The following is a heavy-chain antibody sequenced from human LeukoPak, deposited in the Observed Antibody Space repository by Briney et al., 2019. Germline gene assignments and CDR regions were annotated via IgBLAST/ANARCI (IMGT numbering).Heavy chain of an antibody. CDR1: GFTFSSYG. J-gene: IGHJ6*03. Sequence: GGTLRLSCAASGFTFSSYGMSWVRQAPGKGLEWVSAISGSGGSTYYADSVKGRFTISRDNSKNTLYLQMNSLRADDTAVYYCARRYSSSYYMGVWGKGTTVTISS. D-gene: IGHD6-6*01. V-gene: IGHV3-23*01. CDR2: ISGSGGST. CDR3: ARRYSSSYYMGV.